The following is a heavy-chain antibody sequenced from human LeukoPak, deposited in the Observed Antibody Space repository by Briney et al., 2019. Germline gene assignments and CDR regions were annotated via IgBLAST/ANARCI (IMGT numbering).Heavy chain of an antibody. CDR3: AREYIVGATIYYFDY. V-gene: IGHV1-18*01. Sequence: ASVKVSCKASGYTFTSYGISWVRQAPGQGLEWMGWISAYNGNTNYAQKLQGRVTMTTDTSTSTAYMELRSLRSDDTAVYYCAREYIVGATIYYFDYWGQGTLVTISS. CDR2: ISAYNGNT. CDR1: GYTFTSYG. D-gene: IGHD1-26*01. J-gene: IGHJ4*02.